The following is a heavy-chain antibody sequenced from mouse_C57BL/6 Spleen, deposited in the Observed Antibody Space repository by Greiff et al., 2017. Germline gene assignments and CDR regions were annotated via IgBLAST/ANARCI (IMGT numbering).Heavy chain of an antibody. CDR3: ARGGYYEKGWFAY. D-gene: IGHD2-4*01. V-gene: IGHV1-22*01. CDR1: GYTFTDYN. Sequence: EVQLQQSGPELVKPGASVKMSCKASGYTFTDYNMHWVKQSHGKSLEWIGYINPNNGGTSYNQKFKGKATLTVNKSSSTAYMELRSLTSEDSAVYYCARGGYYEKGWFAYWGQGTLVTVSA. CDR2: INPNNGGT. J-gene: IGHJ3*01.